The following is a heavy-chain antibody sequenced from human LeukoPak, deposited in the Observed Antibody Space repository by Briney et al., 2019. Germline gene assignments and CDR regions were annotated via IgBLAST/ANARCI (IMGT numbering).Heavy chain of an antibody. J-gene: IGHJ6*02. D-gene: IGHD3-16*01. V-gene: IGHV3-74*01. CDR2: INSDGIST. Sequence: PGGSLRLSCAASGFTFSNYWMHWVRQAPGKGLVWVSRINSDGISTGYADSVKGRFTISRDNSKNTLYLQMNSLRAEDTAVYYCARERGWGAAYYYGMDVWGQGTTVTVSS. CDR1: GFTFSNYW. CDR3: ARERGWGAAYYYGMDV.